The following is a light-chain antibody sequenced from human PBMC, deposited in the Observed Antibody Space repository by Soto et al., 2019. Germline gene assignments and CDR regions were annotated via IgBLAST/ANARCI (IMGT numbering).Light chain of an antibody. J-gene: IGKJ4*01. CDR1: QTISSW. CDR3: QQYNNWPLT. Sequence: DIQMTQSPSTLSGSVGDRVTITCRASQTISSWLAWYQQKPGKAPKLLIYKASTLKSGVPSRFSGSGSGTELTISISSLQSEDFEIYYCQQYNNWPLTFGGGTKVDIK. V-gene: IGKV1-5*03. CDR2: KAS.